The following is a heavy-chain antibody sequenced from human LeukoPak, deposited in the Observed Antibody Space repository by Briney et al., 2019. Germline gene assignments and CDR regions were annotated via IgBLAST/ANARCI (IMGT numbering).Heavy chain of an antibody. CDR1: GFTFDDYA. CDR2: ISWNSGSI. V-gene: IGHV3-9*01. D-gene: IGHD3-10*01. Sequence: GGSLRLSCAASGFTFDDYAMHWVRQAPGKGLEWVSGISWNSGSIGYADSVKGRFTISRDNSKNSRYLQMNSLRVEETALYYCAKDVGSGGDYYYGMDDWGQGTLVTVSS. J-gene: IGHJ6*02. CDR3: AKDVGSGGDYYYGMDD.